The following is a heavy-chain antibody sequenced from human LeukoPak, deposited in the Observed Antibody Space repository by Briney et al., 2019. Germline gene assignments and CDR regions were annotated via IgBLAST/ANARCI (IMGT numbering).Heavy chain of an antibody. Sequence: GSSGKVSCKAAGGTFISYAISGGRQAPGQGGEGRGGIIPIFGRANYAQKFQSRLTITADDSTSTAYMQLSSLRSEDTAVYYCARVLNGDYGSHAFDIWGQGTMVTVSS. CDR1: GGTFISYA. CDR2: IIPIFGRA. CDR3: ARVLNGDYGSHAFDI. J-gene: IGHJ3*02. V-gene: IGHV1-69*01. D-gene: IGHD4-17*01.